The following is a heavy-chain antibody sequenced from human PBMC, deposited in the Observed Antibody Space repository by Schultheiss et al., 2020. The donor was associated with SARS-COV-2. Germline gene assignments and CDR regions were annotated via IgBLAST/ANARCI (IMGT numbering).Heavy chain of an antibody. CDR2: ISYEGSIK. J-gene: IGHJ6*02. V-gene: IGHV3-30*03. CDR3: ARVYCPNGVCRHEGQYYFGMDV. CDR1: GFTFRNYA. Sequence: GGSLRLSCVASGFTFRNYAMHWVRQAPGKGLEWVALISYEGSIKQYAEFLQGRFTISRDNSKNTLHLQMDSLRPEDTAVYYCARVYCPNGVCRHEGQYYFGMDVWGQGTTVTVSS. D-gene: IGHD2-8*01.